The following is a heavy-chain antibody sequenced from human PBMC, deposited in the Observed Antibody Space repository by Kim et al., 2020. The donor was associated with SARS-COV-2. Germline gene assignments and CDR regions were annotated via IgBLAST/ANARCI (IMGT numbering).Heavy chain of an antibody. CDR2: STI. D-gene: IGHD5-12*01. V-gene: IGHV3-48*02. CDR3: AREGMATIY. Sequence: STIYYADSVKGRFTISRDNAKNSLYLQMNSLRDEDTAVYYCAREGMATIYWGQGTLVTVSS. J-gene: IGHJ4*02.